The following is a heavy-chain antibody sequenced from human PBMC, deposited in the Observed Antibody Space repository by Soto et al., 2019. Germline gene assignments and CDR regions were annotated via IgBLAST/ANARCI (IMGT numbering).Heavy chain of an antibody. CDR1: GGSISSGGYY. CDR3: ARAPSVGHYYYGMDV. J-gene: IGHJ6*02. Sequence: LSLTCTVSGGSISSGGYYWSWIRQHPGKGLEWIGYIYYSGSTYYNPSLKSRVTIPVDTSKNQFSLKLSSVTAADTAVYYCARAPSVGHYYYGMDVWGQGTTVTVSS. CDR2: IYYSGST. V-gene: IGHV4-31*03. D-gene: IGHD1-26*01.